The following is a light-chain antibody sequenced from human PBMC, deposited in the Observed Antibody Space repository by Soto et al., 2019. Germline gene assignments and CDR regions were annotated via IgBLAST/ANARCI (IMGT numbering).Light chain of an antibody. V-gene: IGKV3-20*01. Sequence: EIVLTQSPGTLSLSPGERATLSCRASQSVSSSYLAWYQQKPGRAPRLLIYGASSRATGIPDRFSGSGSGTDFTLTISRLEPEDFAVYYCQQYGSSPTFGHGTKVEIK. CDR2: GAS. CDR3: QQYGSSPT. J-gene: IGKJ1*01. CDR1: QSVSSSY.